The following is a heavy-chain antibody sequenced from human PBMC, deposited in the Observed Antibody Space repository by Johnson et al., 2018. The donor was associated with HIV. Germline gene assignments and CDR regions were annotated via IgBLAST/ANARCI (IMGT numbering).Heavy chain of an antibody. V-gene: IGHV3-9*01. J-gene: IGHJ3*01. CDR1: GFTFDDYA. CDR2: ISWNSGSI. Sequence: VQLVESGGGVVRPGGSLRLSCAASGFTFDDYAMHWVRQVPGKGLEWVSGISWNSGSIGYADSVKGRFTISRDNAKNSLYLQMNSLRAEDTALYYCARDLRNSGWSNDFDVWGQGTMVTVSS. CDR3: ARDLRNSGWSNDFDV. D-gene: IGHD6-19*01.